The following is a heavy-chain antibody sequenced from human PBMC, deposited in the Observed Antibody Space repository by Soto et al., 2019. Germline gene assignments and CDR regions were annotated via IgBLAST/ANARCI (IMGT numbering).Heavy chain of an antibody. Sequence: QVQLVQSGAEVKKPGASVKVSCKASGYTFTSYGISWVRQAPGQGLEWMGWISAYNGNTNYAQKLQGRVTMTTDTXTXTXXMELRSLRSDDTAVYYCARAGYCSGGSCRPYGMDVWGQGTTVTVSS. D-gene: IGHD2-15*01. CDR1: GYTFTSYG. CDR2: ISAYNGNT. J-gene: IGHJ6*02. V-gene: IGHV1-18*01. CDR3: ARAGYCSGGSCRPYGMDV.